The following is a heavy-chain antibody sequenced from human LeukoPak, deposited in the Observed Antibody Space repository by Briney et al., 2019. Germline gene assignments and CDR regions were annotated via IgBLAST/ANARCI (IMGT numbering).Heavy chain of an antibody. J-gene: IGHJ4*02. CDR1: GGSFSGYY. V-gene: IGHV4-34*01. D-gene: IGHD3-3*01. CDR3: ASFWSGYYSGGY. Sequence: SETLSLTCAVYGGSFSGYYWSWIRQPPGKGLEWIGEINHSGSTYYNPSLKSRVTISVDRSKNQFSLKLSSVTAADTAVYYCASFWSGYYSGGYWGQGTLVTVSS. CDR2: INHSGST.